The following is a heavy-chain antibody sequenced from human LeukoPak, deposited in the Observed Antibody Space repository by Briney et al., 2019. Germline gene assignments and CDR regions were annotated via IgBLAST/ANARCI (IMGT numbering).Heavy chain of an antibody. J-gene: IGHJ4*02. V-gene: IGHV3-7*04. CDR1: GFTSDDYW. D-gene: IGHD2-2*01. Sequence: PGGSLRLSCAASGFTSDDYWMTWVRQAPGKGLEWVANIKEDGSETKYVDSVKGRFTISRDSAKNSLNLQMNSLRVEDTAVYYCARHGRSSTYSQLDYWGQGTLVTVSS. CDR3: ARHGRSSTYSQLDY. CDR2: IKEDGSET.